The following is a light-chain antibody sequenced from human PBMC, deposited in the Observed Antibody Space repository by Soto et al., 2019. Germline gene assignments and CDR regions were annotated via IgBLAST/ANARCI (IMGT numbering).Light chain of an antibody. CDR2: KAS. CDR1: QDISNY. CDR3: QHYNSYSEA. Sequence: IQMTQSPSSLAAAVGDRVTITCQASQDISNYLNWYQQKPGKAPKLLIYKASTLKSGVPSRSSGSGSGTEFTLTISSLQPDDFATYYCQHYNSYSEAFGQGTKVDIK. V-gene: IGKV1-5*03. J-gene: IGKJ1*01.